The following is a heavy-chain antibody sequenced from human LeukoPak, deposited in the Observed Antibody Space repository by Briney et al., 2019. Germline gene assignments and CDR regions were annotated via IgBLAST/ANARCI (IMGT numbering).Heavy chain of an antibody. J-gene: IGHJ4*02. CDR1: GGSISSYY. V-gene: IGHV4-59*12. CDR3: ARGLSGGGSYYDILTGYYR. CDR2: IYYSGST. D-gene: IGHD3-9*01. Sequence: PSETLSLTCTVSGGSISSYYWSWIRQPPGKGLEWIGYIYYSGSTNYNPSLKSRVTISVDTSKNQFSLKLSSVTAADTAVYYCARGLSGGGSYYDILTGYYRWGQGTLVTVSS.